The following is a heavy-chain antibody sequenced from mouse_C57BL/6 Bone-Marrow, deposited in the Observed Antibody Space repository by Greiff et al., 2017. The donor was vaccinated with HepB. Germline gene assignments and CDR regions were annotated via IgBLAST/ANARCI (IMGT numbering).Heavy chain of an antibody. CDR1: GFSLTSYG. CDR2: IWSGGST. Sequence: VQLVESGPGLVQPSQSLSITCTVSGFSLTSYGVHWVRQSPGKGLEWLGVIWSGGSTDYNAAFISRLSISKDNSKSQVFFKMNSLQADDTAIYYCASNWSWYFDVWGTGTTVTVSS. V-gene: IGHV2-2*01. J-gene: IGHJ1*03. CDR3: ASNWSWYFDV.